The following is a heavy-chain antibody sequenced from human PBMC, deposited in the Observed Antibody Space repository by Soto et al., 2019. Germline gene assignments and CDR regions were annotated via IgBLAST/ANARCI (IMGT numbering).Heavy chain of an antibody. Sequence: PGWSLRLSCASSGFTFGDHAMHWVRQVPGKGLEWVSGINWNSGSIGYGDSVKGRFAISRDNAKNSLHLQMNSLSAEDTAFYYCVKDESINWYSGHFRHWGQGTLVTVSS. CDR3: VKDESINWYSGHFRH. CDR2: INWNSGSI. CDR1: GFTFGDHA. D-gene: IGHD6-13*01. V-gene: IGHV3-9*01. J-gene: IGHJ1*01.